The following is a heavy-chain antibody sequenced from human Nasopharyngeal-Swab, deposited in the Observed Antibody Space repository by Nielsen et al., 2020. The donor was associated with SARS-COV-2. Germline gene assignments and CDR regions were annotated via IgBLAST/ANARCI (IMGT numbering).Heavy chain of an antibody. Sequence: SETLSLTCAVYGGSFSGYYWSWIRQPPGKGLEWIGEINHSGSTNYNPSLKSRVTISVDTSKNQFSLKLSSVTAADTAVYYCARDRHDGYGYYYYYYMDVWGKGTTVTVSS. CDR1: GGSFSGYY. CDR2: INHSGST. V-gene: IGHV4-34*01. CDR3: ARDRHDGYGYYYYYYMDV. J-gene: IGHJ6*03. D-gene: IGHD5-18*01.